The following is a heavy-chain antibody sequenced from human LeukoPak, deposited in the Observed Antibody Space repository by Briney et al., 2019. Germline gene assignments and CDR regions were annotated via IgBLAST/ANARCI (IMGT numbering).Heavy chain of an antibody. CDR2: ISPHNGNT. V-gene: IGHV1-18*01. CDR3: ARDPRHMVTTKYNAFDI. D-gene: IGHD4-17*01. J-gene: IGHJ3*02. CDR1: GYTFTDYG. Sequence: ASVKVSCKTSGYTFTDYGFSWVRQAPGQRLEWMVWISPHNGNTRYTQKFQDRVTMTTDTSAGTAYMELRSLRSDDTAVYYCARDPRHMVTTKYNAFDIWGQGTMVTVSS.